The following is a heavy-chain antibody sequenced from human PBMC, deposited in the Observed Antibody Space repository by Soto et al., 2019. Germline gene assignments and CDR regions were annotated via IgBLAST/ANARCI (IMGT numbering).Heavy chain of an antibody. Sequence: EVQLLESGGGMVQPGGSLRLSCAASGFTFSNYGMSWVRQAPGKGLEWVSTVSDSGGGTENADSVKGQFTISRDNSDYAQYLQMNSLSADDAAVYYCAKDLWNTGNYSLGYWGQGALVTVSS. CDR2: VSDSGGGT. V-gene: IGHV3-23*01. D-gene: IGHD1-26*01. J-gene: IGHJ4*02. CDR1: GFTFSNYG. CDR3: AKDLWNTGNYSLGY.